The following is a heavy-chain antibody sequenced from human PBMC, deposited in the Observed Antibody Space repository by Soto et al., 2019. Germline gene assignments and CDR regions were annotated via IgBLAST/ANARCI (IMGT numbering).Heavy chain of an antibody. V-gene: IGHV3-66*01. CDR3: ARDPGSGYDNYYYMDV. D-gene: IGHD5-12*01. CDR2: IYSGGST. Sequence: EVQLVESGGGLVQPGGSLRLSCAASGFTVSSNYMSWVRQAPGKGLEWVSVIYSGGSTYYADSVKGRFTISRDNSKNTLYLQMNSLRAEDTAVYYCARDPGSGYDNYYYMDVWGKGTTVTVSS. J-gene: IGHJ6*03. CDR1: GFTVSSNY.